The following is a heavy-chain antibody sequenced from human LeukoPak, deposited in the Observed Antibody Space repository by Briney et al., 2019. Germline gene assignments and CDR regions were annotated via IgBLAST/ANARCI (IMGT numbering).Heavy chain of an antibody. Sequence: SETLSLTCAVSGGSISSSSYYWGWVRQPPGKGLQWIGSIYYSGTSYYNPSLESRVTISADTSKNQFSLKLSSVTAADTAVYFCARRPVATDCFDYWGQGTLVTVFS. D-gene: IGHD4-23*01. CDR3: ARRPVATDCFDY. V-gene: IGHV4-39*01. CDR2: IYYSGTS. CDR1: GGSISSSSYY. J-gene: IGHJ4*02.